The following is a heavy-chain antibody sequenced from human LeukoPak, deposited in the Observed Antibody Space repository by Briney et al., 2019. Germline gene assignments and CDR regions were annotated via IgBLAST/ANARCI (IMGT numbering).Heavy chain of an antibody. CDR3: ARHGVTTTGYYWD. D-gene: IGHD3-9*01. J-gene: IGHJ4*02. V-gene: IGHV4-39*01. Sequence: SETLSLTCTVSGGSIGNTTFYWGWIRQPPGKGLEWIGTIYYNGNTYYNPSLKSRVTISIDTPQNQFSLKLSSVTATDTAVYYCARHGVTTTGYYWDWGQGTLVTVSS. CDR2: IYYNGNT. CDR1: GGSIGNTTFY.